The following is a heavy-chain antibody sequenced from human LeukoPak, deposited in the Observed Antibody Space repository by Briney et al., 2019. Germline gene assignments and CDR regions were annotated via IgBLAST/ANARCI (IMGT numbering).Heavy chain of an antibody. Sequence: PGGSLRLSCAASGFTFSSYAMHWVRQAPGKGLEYVSAISSNGGSTYYADSVKGRFTISRDNSKNTLYLQMSSLRAEDTAVYYCVKDSRAYYYGMDVWGKGTTVTVSS. CDR1: GFTFSSYA. CDR2: ISSNGGST. V-gene: IGHV3-64D*06. J-gene: IGHJ6*04. CDR3: VKDSRAYYYGMDV.